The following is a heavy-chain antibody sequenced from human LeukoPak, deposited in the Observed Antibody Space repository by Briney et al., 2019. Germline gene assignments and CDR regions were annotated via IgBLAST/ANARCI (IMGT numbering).Heavy chain of an antibody. J-gene: IGHJ4*02. CDR2: IIPIFGTA. D-gene: IGHD5-18*01. Sequence: SVNVSCQASGGTFSSYAISWVRQAPGQGLEWMGGIIPIFGTANYAQKFQGRVTITADESTSTAYMELSSLRSEDTAVYYCASSPDTALVFYYWGQGTLVTVSS. V-gene: IGHV1-69*01. CDR3: ASSPDTALVFYY. CDR1: GGTFSSYA.